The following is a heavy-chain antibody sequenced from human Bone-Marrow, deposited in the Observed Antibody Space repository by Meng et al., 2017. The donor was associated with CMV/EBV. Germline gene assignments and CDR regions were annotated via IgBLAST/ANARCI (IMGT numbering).Heavy chain of an antibody. Sequence: GSLRLSCTVSGGSISSSSYYWGWIRQPPGKGLEWIGSIYYSGRTYYNPSLKSRVTISVDTSKNQFSLKLSSVTAADTAVYYCASPHCSSTSCPDYYYYGMDVWGQGNTVTVAS. CDR2: IYYSGRT. V-gene: IGHV4-39*07. D-gene: IGHD2-2*01. J-gene: IGHJ6*02. CDR1: GGSISSSSYY. CDR3: ASPHCSSTSCPDYYYYGMDV.